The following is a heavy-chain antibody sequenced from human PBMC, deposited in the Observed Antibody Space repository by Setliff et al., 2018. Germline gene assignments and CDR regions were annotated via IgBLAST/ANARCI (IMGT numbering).Heavy chain of an antibody. CDR1: GVSIRSYY. D-gene: IGHD3-9*01. J-gene: IGHJ6*02. V-gene: IGHV1-18*04. Sequence: TCTVSGVSIRSYYWSWIRQPPGKGLEWIGWISPYNGQTTYAQRFQGRITMTTDTSTDTAYMELRNLRSDDTAIYFCAKEPAVSLTEAVRRTYYDYAMDAWGQGTTVTVSS. CDR2: ISPYNGQT. CDR3: AKEPAVSLTEAVRRTYYDYAMDA.